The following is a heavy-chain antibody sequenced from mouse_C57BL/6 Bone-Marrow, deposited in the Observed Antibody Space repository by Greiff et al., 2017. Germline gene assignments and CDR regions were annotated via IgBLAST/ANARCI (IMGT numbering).Heavy chain of an antibody. Sequence: EVQLQQSGPELVKPGASVKISCKASGYSFTGYYMNWVKQSPEKSLEWIGEINPSTGGTTYNQKFKAKATLTVDKSSSTADMQLKSLTSEDSAVYYCARENGPLFDYWGQGTTLTGSS. CDR1: GYSFTGYY. V-gene: IGHV1-42*01. CDR2: INPSTGGT. CDR3: ARENGPLFDY. J-gene: IGHJ2*01.